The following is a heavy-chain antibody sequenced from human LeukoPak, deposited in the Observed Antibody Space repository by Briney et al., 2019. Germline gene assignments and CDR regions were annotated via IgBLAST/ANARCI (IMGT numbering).Heavy chain of an antibody. D-gene: IGHD1-7*01. J-gene: IGHJ5*02. CDR1: GFVFSTYG. CDR2: IGTVSFHR. Sequence: GGALRLSCAASGFVFSTYGMNWVRQAPGKGLEWVSSIGTVSFHRYYTDSVKGRFTISRDNAKNSLFLQMDSLRVEDTAIYYCVRDANPASGELIDDNWFDPWGQGTLVTVSS. V-gene: IGHV3-21*01. CDR3: VRDANPASGELIDDNWFDP.